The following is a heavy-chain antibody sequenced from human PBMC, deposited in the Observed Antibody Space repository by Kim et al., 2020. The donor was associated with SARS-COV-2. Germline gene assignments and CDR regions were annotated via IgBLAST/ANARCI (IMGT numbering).Heavy chain of an antibody. J-gene: IGHJ5*02. V-gene: IGHV3-53*01. D-gene: IGHD6-13*01. CDR3: ARVQVIAAAGIKRGWFDP. CDR1: GFTVSSNY. CDR2: IYSGGST. Sequence: GGSLRLSRAASGFTVSSNYMSWVRQAPGKGLEWVSVIYSGGSTYYADSVKGRFTISRDNSKNTLYLQMNSLRAEDTAVYYCARVQVIAAAGIKRGWFDPWGQGTLVTVSS.